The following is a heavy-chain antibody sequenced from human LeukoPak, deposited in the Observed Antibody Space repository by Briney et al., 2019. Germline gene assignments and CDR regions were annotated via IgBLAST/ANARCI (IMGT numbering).Heavy chain of an antibody. D-gene: IGHD6-19*01. J-gene: IGHJ5*02. CDR2: IYTSGST. CDR1: GGSISSGSYD. Sequence: SQTLSLTCTVSGGSISSGSYDWGWIRQPAGKGLEWIGRIYTSGSTNYNPSLKSRFTISVDTSKNHFSLKLSSVTAADTAVYYCARSRHSGGSYRFDPWGQGNLVTLSS. V-gene: IGHV4-61*02. CDR3: ARSRHSGGSYRFDP.